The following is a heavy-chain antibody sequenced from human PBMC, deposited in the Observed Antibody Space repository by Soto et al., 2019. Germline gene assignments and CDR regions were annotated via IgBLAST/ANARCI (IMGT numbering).Heavy chain of an antibody. D-gene: IGHD3-10*01. CDR3: ARRGVNPAFDI. V-gene: IGHV1-46*01. CDR2: INPSGGST. CDR1: GYTFTSYY. Sequence: ASVKVSCKASGYTFTSYYMHWVRQAPGQGLGWMGIINPSGGSTSNAQKFQGRVTMTRDASTSTVYMELSSLRSEDTAVYYCARRGVNPAFDIWGQGTMVTVS. J-gene: IGHJ3*02.